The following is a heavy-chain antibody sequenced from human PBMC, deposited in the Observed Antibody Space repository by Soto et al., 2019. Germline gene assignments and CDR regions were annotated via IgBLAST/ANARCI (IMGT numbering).Heavy chain of an antibody. CDR3: TTETADYVSMEPY. CDR1: GFTFTNAW. J-gene: IGHJ4*02. V-gene: IGHV3-15*01. D-gene: IGHD3-16*01. Sequence: PGGSLRLSCAASGFTFTNAWMSWVRQAPGKGLEWVGRIRSKTAGGTADYPAPVKGRFTISRDDSKNTLYLQMNSLQTEDTAVYYCTTETADYVSMEPYWGLGTLVTVSS. CDR2: IRSKTAGGTA.